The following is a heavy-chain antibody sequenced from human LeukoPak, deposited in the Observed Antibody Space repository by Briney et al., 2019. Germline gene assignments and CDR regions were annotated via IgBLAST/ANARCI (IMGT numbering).Heavy chain of an antibody. J-gene: IGHJ3*02. Sequence: ASVKVSCKASGYTFTSYGISWVRQAPGQGLEWMGWISAYNGNTNYAQKLQGRVTTTTDTSTSTAYMELRSLRSDDTAVYYCARTGSSRLADAFDIWGQGTMVTVSS. D-gene: IGHD6-13*01. CDR3: ARTGSSRLADAFDI. CDR1: GYTFTSYG. CDR2: ISAYNGNT. V-gene: IGHV1-18*01.